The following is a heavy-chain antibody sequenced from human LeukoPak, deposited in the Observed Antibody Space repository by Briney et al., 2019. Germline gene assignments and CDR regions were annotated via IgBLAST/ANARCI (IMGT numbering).Heavy chain of an antibody. Sequence: PSETLSLTCTVSGGSISSGSYYWGWIRQPPGKGLEWLGYIYHSGSTNYNPSLKSRVIILVDTSKNQFSLKLSSVTAADTAVYYCARGTAFWIGYIHLDYWGQGALVTVSS. V-gene: IGHV4-61*01. CDR3: ARGTAFWIGYIHLDY. CDR1: GGSISSGSYY. D-gene: IGHD3-3*01. J-gene: IGHJ4*02. CDR2: IYHSGST.